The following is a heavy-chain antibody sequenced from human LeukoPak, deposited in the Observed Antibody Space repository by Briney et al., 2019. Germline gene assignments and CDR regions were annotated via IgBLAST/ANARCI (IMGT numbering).Heavy chain of an antibody. J-gene: IGHJ4*02. CDR3: ARGENTYIDY. CDR2: ISSEGSST. D-gene: IGHD3-16*01. Sequence: PGGSLRLSCAASGFTFSIYWMHWVRQAPGKGLDWVSRISSEGSSTTYADSVKGRFTISRDNAKDTLYLQMNSLRAEDTAVYYCARGENTYIDYWGQGTLVTVSS. CDR1: GFTFSIYW. V-gene: IGHV3-74*01.